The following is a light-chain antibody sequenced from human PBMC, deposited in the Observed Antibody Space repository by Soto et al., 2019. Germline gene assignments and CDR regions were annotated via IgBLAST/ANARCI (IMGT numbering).Light chain of an antibody. CDR2: EVS. J-gene: IGLJ7*01. CDR1: SSDVGGYNY. V-gene: IGLV2-14*01. Sequence: QSVLTQPASVSGSPGQSITISSTGTSSDVGGYNYVSWYQQHPGKAPKLMIYEVSNRPSGVSNRFSGSKSGNTASLTISGLQAEDEADYYCSSYTSSSTLVFGGGTQLTVL. CDR3: SSYTSSSTLV.